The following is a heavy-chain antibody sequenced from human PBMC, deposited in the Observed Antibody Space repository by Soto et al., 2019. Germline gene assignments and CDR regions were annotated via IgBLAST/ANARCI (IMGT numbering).Heavy chain of an antibody. J-gene: IGHJ6*02. CDR1: GFTFNYYA. V-gene: IGHV3-33*06. CDR2: IWNDGRTR. Sequence: QVQLVESGGGVVQPGRSLRLSCAASGFTFNYYAMHWVRQAPGKGLEWVAVIWNDGRTRYYADSVKGRFTIHRDNSKSTLYLQMTTLRGDDTAVYYCAKDQATSYYGTYYCSGVDVWGQGTTVTVSS. D-gene: IGHD1-26*01. CDR3: AKDQATSYYGTYYCSGVDV.